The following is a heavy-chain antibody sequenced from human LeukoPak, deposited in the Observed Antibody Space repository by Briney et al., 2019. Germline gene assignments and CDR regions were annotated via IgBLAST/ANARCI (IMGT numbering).Heavy chain of an antibody. CDR2: IYYSGST. Sequence: PSETLSLTCTVSGGSISSYYWSWIRQPPGKGLEWIGYIYYSGSTNYNPSLKSRVTISVDTSKNQFSLKLSSVTAADTAVYYCARVYMTPYYYYGMDVWGQGTTVTVSS. CDR3: ARVYMTPYYYYGMDV. V-gene: IGHV4-59*01. CDR1: GGSISSYY. D-gene: IGHD2-15*01. J-gene: IGHJ6*02.